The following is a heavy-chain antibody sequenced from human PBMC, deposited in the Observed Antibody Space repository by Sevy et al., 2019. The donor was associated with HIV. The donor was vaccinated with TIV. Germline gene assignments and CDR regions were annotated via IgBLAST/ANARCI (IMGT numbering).Heavy chain of an antibody. D-gene: IGHD6-13*01. CDR3: ARPGYSSSWYGGAFYY. CDR1: GYTFSDYY. Sequence: ASVKVSCKASGYTFSDYYIYWVRQAPGQGLEWMGWINPNSGGTKYAQPFQGRVTMTRDTSISSVSMELTSLRSDDTAMYYCARPGYSSSWYGGAFYYWGQGTLVTVSS. V-gene: IGHV1-2*02. J-gene: IGHJ4*02. CDR2: INPNSGGT.